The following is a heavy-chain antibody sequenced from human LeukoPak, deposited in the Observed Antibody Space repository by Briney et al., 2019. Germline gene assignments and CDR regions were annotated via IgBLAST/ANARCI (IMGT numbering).Heavy chain of an antibody. CDR3: ARDLGYCTNGVCPNWFDP. CDR2: IWYDGSNK. Sequence: GGSLRLSCAASGFTFSSYGMHWVRQAPGKGPEWVAVIWYDGSNKYYADSVKGRFTISRDNSKNTLYLQMNSLRAEDTAVYYCARDLGYCTNGVCPNWFDPWGQGTLVTVSS. J-gene: IGHJ5*02. D-gene: IGHD2-8*01. V-gene: IGHV3-33*01. CDR1: GFTFSSYG.